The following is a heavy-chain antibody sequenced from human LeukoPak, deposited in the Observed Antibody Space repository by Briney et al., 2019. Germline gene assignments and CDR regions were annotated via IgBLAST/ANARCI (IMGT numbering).Heavy chain of an antibody. Sequence: PGGSLRLSCEASGFIFSKYAMSWVRQTPGKGLEWVSAISGSGFSTFYADSVKGRFTISRDNSKSTLYLHMHSLSADDTALYYCAKDFSSSSWIRFDYWGQGALVTVSS. CDR3: AKDFSSSSWIRFDY. CDR2: ISGSGFST. J-gene: IGHJ4*02. V-gene: IGHV3-23*01. CDR1: GFIFSKYA. D-gene: IGHD6-13*01.